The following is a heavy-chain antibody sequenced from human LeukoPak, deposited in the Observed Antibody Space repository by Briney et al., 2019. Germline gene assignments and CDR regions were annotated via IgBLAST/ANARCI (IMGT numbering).Heavy chain of an antibody. V-gene: IGHV3-21*01. Sequence: TGGSLRLSCAASGFTFSSYSMNWVRQSPGKGLEWVSSISSSSSYIYYADSVKGRFTISRDNAKNSLYLQMNSLRAEDTAVYYCASAPYDSSGYCYGWGQGTLVTVSS. D-gene: IGHD3-22*01. CDR2: ISSSSSYI. J-gene: IGHJ4*02. CDR1: GFTFSSYS. CDR3: ASAPYDSSGYCYG.